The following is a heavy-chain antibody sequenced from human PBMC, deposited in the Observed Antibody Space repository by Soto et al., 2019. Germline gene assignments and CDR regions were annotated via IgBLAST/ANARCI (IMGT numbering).Heavy chain of an antibody. D-gene: IGHD2-8*01. J-gene: IGHJ3*02. Sequence: EVQLVESGGGLVQPGTSLRLSCAASGFTFDDYAMHWVRQAPGKGLEWVSGLSWNSRSIGYADSVRGRFTISRDNAKNSLYLQMNSLREEDTALYYCAKDLAVSGTKGPIDGVFDIWGRGTMVTVSS. V-gene: IGHV3-9*01. CDR3: AKDLAVSGTKGPIDGVFDI. CDR1: GFTFDDYA. CDR2: LSWNSRSI.